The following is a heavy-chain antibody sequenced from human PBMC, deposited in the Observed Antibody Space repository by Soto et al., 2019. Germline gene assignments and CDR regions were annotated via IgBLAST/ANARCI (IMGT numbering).Heavy chain of an antibody. CDR2: ISGGGDTT. CDR1: GFTFNNSA. D-gene: IGHD3-10*01. J-gene: IGHJ4*02. Sequence: EVQLLESGGGLVQPGGSLRLSCAASGFTFNNSAMTWVRQAPGKGLEWVSAISGGGDTTSYADSVKGRFTVSRDGSKNTLYLQMSSRRAEDTAIYYCAKGRGGSGSLTPRVDFWGQGTLVTVSS. V-gene: IGHV3-23*01. CDR3: AKGRGGSGSLTPRVDF.